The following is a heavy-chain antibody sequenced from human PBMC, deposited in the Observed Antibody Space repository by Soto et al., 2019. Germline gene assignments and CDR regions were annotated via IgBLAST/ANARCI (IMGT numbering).Heavy chain of an antibody. CDR3: AGGGVRGVVTRTRDYYGMDV. V-gene: IGHV5-51*01. CDR2: IYPGDSDT. Sequence: ESLKISWKGSGYSITNYWIGWVRQMPGKGLESMGIIYPGDSDTRYSPSFQGQVTISADKSISTAYLQWSSLKASDTAMYYCAGGGVRGVVTRTRDYYGMDVWGQGTTVTVSS. D-gene: IGHD3-10*01. J-gene: IGHJ6*02. CDR1: GYSITNYW.